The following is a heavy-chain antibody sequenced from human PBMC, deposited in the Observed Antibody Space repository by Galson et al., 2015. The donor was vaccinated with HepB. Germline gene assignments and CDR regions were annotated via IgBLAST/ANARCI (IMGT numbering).Heavy chain of an antibody. J-gene: IGHJ4*02. D-gene: IGHD1-26*01. Sequence: SVKVSCKASGYTFTSYYMHWVRQAPGQGLEWMGIINPSGGSTSYAQKFQGRVTMTRDTSTSTVYMELSSLRSEDTAVYYCGSGSGSYYIDYWGQGTLVTVSS. CDR1: GYTFTSYY. CDR2: INPSGGST. V-gene: IGHV1-46*01. CDR3: GSGSGSYYIDY.